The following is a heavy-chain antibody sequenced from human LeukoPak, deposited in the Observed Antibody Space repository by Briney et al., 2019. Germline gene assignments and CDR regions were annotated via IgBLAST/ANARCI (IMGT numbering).Heavy chain of an antibody. V-gene: IGHV1-24*01. CDR3: VTGFTTMAVDYFDY. Sequence: GASVKVSCNVSGKTLSDLSIHWLRQPPGKGLEWLGGSDPEDGERIYAQMFQGRVTMTEDTSIDTAYMELSSLSSEDTAVYYCVTGFTTMAVDYFDYWGQGTLVTVSP. D-gene: IGHD5-18*01. J-gene: IGHJ4*02. CDR1: GKTLSDLS. CDR2: SDPEDGER.